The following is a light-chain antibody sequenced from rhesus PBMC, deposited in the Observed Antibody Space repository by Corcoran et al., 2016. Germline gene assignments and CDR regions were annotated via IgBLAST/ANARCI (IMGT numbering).Light chain of an antibody. V-gene: IGKV4-1*01. J-gene: IGKJ4*01. CDR1: QSLSYTSNNKNY. CDR2: WAS. CDR3: QQYYSSPLT. Sequence: DIVMTQSPDSLAVSLGERATINCKSSQSLSYTSNNKNYLAWDQQNPGQVPKLLIYWASTRESGFPNRVSGGWCGTAFTLALSGLQAEGVAVYYFQQYYSSPLTFCGGAKVDIE.